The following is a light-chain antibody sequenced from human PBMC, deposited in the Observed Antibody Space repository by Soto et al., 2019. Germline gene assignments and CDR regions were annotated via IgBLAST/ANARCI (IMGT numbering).Light chain of an antibody. Sequence: DIEMTQSPSALSASVGDKVSTTCRASQPISSYLNWYQHKPGEAPRLLIYFISRLQSGAPSRFSGSGSGKDFTLTIDSPQPEDTATYYCQQTYSRPVTFGQGTRLEIK. CDR3: QQTYSRPVT. J-gene: IGKJ5*01. V-gene: IGKV1-39*01. CDR1: QPISSY. CDR2: FIS.